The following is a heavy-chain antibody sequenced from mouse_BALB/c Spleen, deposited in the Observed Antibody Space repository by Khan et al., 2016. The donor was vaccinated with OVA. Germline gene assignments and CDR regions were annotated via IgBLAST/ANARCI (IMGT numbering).Heavy chain of an antibody. CDR2: ISYSGST. CDR3: AGTARIKY. D-gene: IGHD1-2*01. Sequence: VQLKESGPGLVKPSQSLSLTCTVTGYSITSGYGRNWIRQFPGNKLEWMGYISYSGSTNYNPSLKSRISITRDTSKNPFFLQLNSVTTEDTATYYCAGTARIKYWGQGTTLTVSS. CDR1: GYSITSGYG. V-gene: IGHV3-2*02. J-gene: IGHJ2*01.